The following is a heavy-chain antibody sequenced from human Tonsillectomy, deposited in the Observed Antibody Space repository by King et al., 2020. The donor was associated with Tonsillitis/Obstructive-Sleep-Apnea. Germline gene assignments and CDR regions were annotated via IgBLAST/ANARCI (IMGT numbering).Heavy chain of an antibody. CDR1: GGSFSGYY. CDR3: ARVPGAGVPAALRPYYYYYYMDV. D-gene: IGHD2-2*01. J-gene: IGHJ6*03. CDR2: INHSGST. Sequence: QLPQWGAGLLKPSETLSLTCAVYGGSFSGYYWSWIRQPPGKGLEWIGEINHSGSTNYNPSLKSRVTISVDTSKNQFSLKLSSVTAADTAVYYCARVPGAGVPAALRPYYYYYYMDVWGKGTTVTVSS. V-gene: IGHV4-34*01.